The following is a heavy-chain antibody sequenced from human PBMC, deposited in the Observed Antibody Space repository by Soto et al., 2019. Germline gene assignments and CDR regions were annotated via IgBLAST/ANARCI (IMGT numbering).Heavy chain of an antibody. Sequence: EVQLVESGGGLVQPGGSLRLSCAASGFTFSSYSMNWVRQAPGKGLEWVSYNNSSSSTIYYADCVKGRFTISRDNDKNSLYLQMNSLRDEDTAVYYCARSDTAMVDYYYYGMDVWGQGTTVTVSS. CDR3: ARSDTAMVDYYYYGMDV. V-gene: IGHV3-48*02. CDR2: NNSSSSTI. J-gene: IGHJ6*02. D-gene: IGHD5-18*01. CDR1: GFTFSSYS.